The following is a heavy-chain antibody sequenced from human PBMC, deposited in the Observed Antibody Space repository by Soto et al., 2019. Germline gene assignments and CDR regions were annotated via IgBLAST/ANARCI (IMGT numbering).Heavy chain of an antibody. Sequence: QVQLVESGGGVVQPGRSLRLSCVASGFTFSNNGIHWVRQAPGKGLEWVAVISSDGSKKYYADSVKGRFTISRDNSKNTLYLQMNSRRAEDTAVYYCAMDLYGGSPRFDYWGQGTLVTVSS. CDR3: AMDLYGGSPRFDY. D-gene: IGHD2-15*01. CDR2: ISSDGSKK. V-gene: IGHV3-30*03. CDR1: GFTFSNNG. J-gene: IGHJ4*02.